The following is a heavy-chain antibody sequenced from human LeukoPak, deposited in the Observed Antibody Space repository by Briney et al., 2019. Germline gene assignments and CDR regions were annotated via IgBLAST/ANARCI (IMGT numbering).Heavy chain of an antibody. CDR3: ASQLDFTSFDY. CDR1: GFTFSSYS. J-gene: IGHJ4*02. D-gene: IGHD6-6*01. V-gene: IGHV3-21*01. CDR2: ISSSSSYI. Sequence: GGSLRLSCAASGFTFSSYSMNWVRQAPGKGLEWVSSISSSSSYIYYADAVKGRFTISRDNAKNSLYLQMNSLRAEDTAVYYCASQLDFTSFDYWGQGTLVTVSS.